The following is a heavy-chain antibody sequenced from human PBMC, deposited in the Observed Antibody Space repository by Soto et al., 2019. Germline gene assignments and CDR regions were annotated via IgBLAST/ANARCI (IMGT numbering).Heavy chain of an antibody. V-gene: IGHV4-34*10. Sequence: WIWLRLTPGQGLEWIGEVHHSGTSYYNPSLKSRLAVSVDTSKSQVSLTLTSVTAADTGVYYCARRKDSSRYFYGMDVWGQGTTVVVS. CDR3: ARRKDSSRYFYGMDV. J-gene: IGHJ6*02. D-gene: IGHD6-13*01. CDR2: VHHSGTS.